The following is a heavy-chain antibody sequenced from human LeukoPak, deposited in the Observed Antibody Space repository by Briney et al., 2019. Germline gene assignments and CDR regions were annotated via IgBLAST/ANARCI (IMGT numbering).Heavy chain of an antibody. V-gene: IGHV1-69*13. CDR1: GSTFSTYA. D-gene: IGHD3-22*01. Sequence: ASVKVSCKASGSTFSTYAVNWVRQAPGQGLEWMGGIIPILGTSNYAQSFQGRLTITADESSGTAYMALSSLRSEDTAIYYCATTRDYYDNSGYTFLQDWGQGTLVTVSS. J-gene: IGHJ1*01. CDR2: IIPILGTS. CDR3: ATTRDYYDNSGYTFLQD.